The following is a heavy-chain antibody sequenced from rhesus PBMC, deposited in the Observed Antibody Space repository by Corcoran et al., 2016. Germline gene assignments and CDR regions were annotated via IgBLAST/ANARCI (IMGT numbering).Heavy chain of an antibody. CDR3: ARGGGYGYWYFDL. CDR1: GASIRSNS. CDR2: IYGSGGST. D-gene: IGHD5-36*01. V-gene: IGHV4S2*01. J-gene: IGHJ2*01. Sequence: QVQLQGSGPGLVKPSEPLPLTCAVSGASIRSNSWRCIRQAPGQGLEWIGRIYGSGGSTDYNPSLKSRVTISIDTSKNQFSLKLSSVTAADTAVYYCARGGGYGYWYFDLWGPGTPITISS.